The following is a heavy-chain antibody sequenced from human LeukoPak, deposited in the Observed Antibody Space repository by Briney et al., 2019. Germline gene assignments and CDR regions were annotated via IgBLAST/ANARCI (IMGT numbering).Heavy chain of an antibody. CDR3: ASQRGYAYGFDS. V-gene: IGHV4-61*08. CDR2: IYYSGNP. Sequence: SQTLSLTCVVSGGSISSGGYSWTWIRQSPEKGLEWIGHIYYSGNPTYNPSLKSRFTISVDPSKNQVSLKLTSVTTADTAIYYCASQRGYAYGFDSWGQGTLVAVSS. D-gene: IGHD5-18*01. J-gene: IGHJ4*02. CDR1: GGSISSGGYS.